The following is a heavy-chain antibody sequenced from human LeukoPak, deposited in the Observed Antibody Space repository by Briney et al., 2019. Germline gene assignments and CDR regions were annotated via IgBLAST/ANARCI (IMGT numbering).Heavy chain of an antibody. V-gene: IGHV3-23*01. D-gene: IGHD1-26*01. CDR1: GGSISSSN. Sequence: GTLSLTCAVSGGSISSSNWWSWVRQAPGKGLEWVSGISGSGRNTYYADSVRGRFTISRDNSKNTLYLQMNSLRAEDTAVFYCVKDLFVVGALGDDYWGQGTLVIVSS. CDR3: VKDLFVVGALGDDY. J-gene: IGHJ4*02. CDR2: ISGSGRNT.